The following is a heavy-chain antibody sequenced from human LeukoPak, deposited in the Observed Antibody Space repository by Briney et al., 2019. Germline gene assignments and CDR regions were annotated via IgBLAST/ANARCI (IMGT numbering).Heavy chain of an antibody. D-gene: IGHD2-8*01. V-gene: IGHV3-23*01. CDR3: VKDMGYFTGMDV. Sequence: PGGSLRLSCAASGFIVNSYVMSWVRQAPGKGLEWVSLIRGSGGSTYYADSVKGRFTISRDNSKNTLYLQMNSLRAEDTAVYYCVKDMGYFTGMDVWGQGTTVTVSS. J-gene: IGHJ6*02. CDR1: GFIVNSYV. CDR2: IRGSGGST.